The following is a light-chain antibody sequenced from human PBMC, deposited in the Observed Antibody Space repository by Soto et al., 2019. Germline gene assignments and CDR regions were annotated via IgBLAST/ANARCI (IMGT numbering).Light chain of an antibody. V-gene: IGKV1-5*01. CDR1: QSISSW. CDR3: QQYNTYWT. Sequence: DIQMTQSPSTLSASVGDRVTITCRASQSISSWLAWYQQRPGKAPKLLIYDASSLESGVPSRFSGSGSGTEFTLTISSLQPDDFATYYCQQYNTYWTSGQGTKVEIK. CDR2: DAS. J-gene: IGKJ1*01.